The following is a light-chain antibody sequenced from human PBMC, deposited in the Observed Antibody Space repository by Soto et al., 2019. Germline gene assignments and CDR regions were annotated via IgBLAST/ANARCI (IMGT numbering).Light chain of an antibody. CDR2: EAS. V-gene: IGLV2-18*01. CDR3: SLYTSENTYV. Sequence: VLTQPPSVSGSPGQSVTISCTGTSTDFVSYNRVSWYQQPPGTAPKLIIYEASNRPSGVPDRFSGSKSGNTASLTISGLQAADEADYYCSLYTSENTYVFGTGTKVTVL. J-gene: IGLJ1*01. CDR1: STDFVSYNR.